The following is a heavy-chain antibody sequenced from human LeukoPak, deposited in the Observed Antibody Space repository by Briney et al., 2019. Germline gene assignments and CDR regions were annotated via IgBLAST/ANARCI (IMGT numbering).Heavy chain of an antibody. CDR3: ARISGTYRDQFDY. D-gene: IGHD3-10*01. J-gene: IGHJ4*02. Sequence: ASVKVSCKSSGYTFTGYYMHWVRQAPGQGLEWMGWINPNSGGTNYAQKFQGRVTMTRDTSISTAYMELSRLRSDDTAVYYCARISGTYRDQFDYWGQGTLVTVSS. CDR2: INPNSGGT. CDR1: GYTFTGYY. V-gene: IGHV1-2*02.